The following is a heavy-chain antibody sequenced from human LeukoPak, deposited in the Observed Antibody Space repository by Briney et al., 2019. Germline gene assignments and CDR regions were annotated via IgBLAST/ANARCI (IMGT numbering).Heavy chain of an antibody. J-gene: IGHJ4*02. CDR3: ARDRQLRFLEWLFDH. V-gene: IGHV3-33*01. CDR1: GFTFSSYG. CDR2: IWYDGSNK. Sequence: GGSLRLSCAASGFTFSSYGMHWVRQAPGKGLEWVAVIWYDGSNKYYADSVKGRFTISRDNSKNTLYLQVNSLRAEDTAVYYCARDRQLRFLEWLFDHWGQGTLVTVSS. D-gene: IGHD3-3*01.